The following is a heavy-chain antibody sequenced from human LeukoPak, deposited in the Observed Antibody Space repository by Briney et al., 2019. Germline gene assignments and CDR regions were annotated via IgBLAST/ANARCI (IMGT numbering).Heavy chain of an antibody. J-gene: IGHJ4*02. CDR3: ASGEGYCSSTSCHGFDY. CDR1: GGTFSNYA. CDR2: IIPIFGTA. D-gene: IGHD2-2*01. Sequence: SVKVSFKASGGTFSNYAISWVRQAPGQGLEWMGGIIPIFGTANYAQKVQGRVTITADESTSTAYMELSSLRSEDTAVYYCASGEGYCSSTSCHGFDYWGQGTLVTVSS. V-gene: IGHV1-69*13.